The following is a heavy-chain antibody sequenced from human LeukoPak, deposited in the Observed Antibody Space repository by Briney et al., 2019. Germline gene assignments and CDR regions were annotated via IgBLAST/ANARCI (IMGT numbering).Heavy chain of an antibody. J-gene: IGHJ4*02. CDR2: IYYSGST. CDR1: GGSISSYY. V-gene: IGHV4-59*12. CDR3: ARELVDYDFWSGYYPKYYFDY. D-gene: IGHD3-3*01. Sequence: SETLSLTCTVSGGSISSYYWSWIRQPPGKGLEWIGYIYYSGSTNYNPSLKSRVTISVDTSKNQFSLKLSSVTAADTAVYYCARELVDYDFWSGYYPKYYFDYWGQGTLVTVSS.